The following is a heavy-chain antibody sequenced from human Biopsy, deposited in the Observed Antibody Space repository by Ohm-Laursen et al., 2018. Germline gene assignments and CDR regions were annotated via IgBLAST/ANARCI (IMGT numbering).Heavy chain of an antibody. CDR1: GGSISNNNYY. V-gene: IGHV4-39*01. D-gene: IGHD3-22*01. CDR3: ARDYDTSGYYYVS. CDR2: IFYRGST. J-gene: IGHJ5*02. Sequence: TLSLTWTVSGGSISNNNYYWGWIRQPPGKGLEWIGSIFYRGSTHYKPSLKSRVNIYEDTSKNQFSLKLNSVTAADTAVYYCARDYDTSGYYYVSWGQGTLVTVSS.